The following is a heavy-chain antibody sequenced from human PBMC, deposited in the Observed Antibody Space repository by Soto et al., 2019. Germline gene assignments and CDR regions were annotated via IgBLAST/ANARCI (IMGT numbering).Heavy chain of an antibody. D-gene: IGHD6-13*01. CDR1: GFTFSSYG. J-gene: IGHJ6*02. CDR2: IWYDGSNK. CDR3: ARTSAAGKYYYGMDV. V-gene: IGHV3-33*01. Sequence: PGGSLRLSCAASGFTFSSYGMHWVRQAPGKGLEWVAVIWYDGSNKYYADSVKGRFTISRDNSKNTLYLQMNSLRAEDTAVYYCARTSAAGKYYYGMDVWGQGTTVTVSS.